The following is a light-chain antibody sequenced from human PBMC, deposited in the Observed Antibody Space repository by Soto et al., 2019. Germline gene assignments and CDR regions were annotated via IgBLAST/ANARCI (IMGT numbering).Light chain of an antibody. J-gene: IGLJ3*02. Sequence: QSVLTQPPSASGTPGQRVTISCSGSSSNIGSNYVYWYQQLPGTAPKLPIYRNNQRPSGVPDRFSGSKSGTSASLAISGLRSEDEADYYCAAWDDSLNSGVFGGGTKLTVL. CDR3: AAWDDSLNSGV. CDR2: RNN. CDR1: SSNIGSNY. V-gene: IGLV1-47*01.